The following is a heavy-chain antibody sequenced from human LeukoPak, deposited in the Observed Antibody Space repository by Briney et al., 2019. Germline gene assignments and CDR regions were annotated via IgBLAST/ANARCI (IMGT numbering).Heavy chain of an antibody. CDR2: ISGYNGNT. J-gene: IGHJ4*02. CDR1: GYTFSNYG. CDR3: ARSLGDSSGYYPLPFDY. D-gene: IGHD3-22*01. Sequence: GASVKVSCKASGYTFSNYGITWVRQAPGQGLEWMGWISGYNGNTNFAQKLQGRVSMTTDTSTYTSDMELRSLRSDDTAVYYCARSLGDSSGYYPLPFDYWSQGTLVIVSS. V-gene: IGHV1-18*01.